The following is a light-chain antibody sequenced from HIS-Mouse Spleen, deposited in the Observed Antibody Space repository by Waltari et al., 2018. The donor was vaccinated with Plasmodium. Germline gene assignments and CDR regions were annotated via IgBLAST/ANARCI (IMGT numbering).Light chain of an antibody. CDR3: QTWGTGMGV. V-gene: IGLV4-69*01. CDR1: SGHSSYP. CDR2: LNSDGSH. Sequence: QLVLTQSPSASASLGASVKLTCTLSSGHSSYPIAWPQQQPAKGPRYLMKLNSDGSHSKGDGIPDRFSGSSSGAERYLTISSLQSEDEADYYCQTWGTGMGVFGGGTKLTVL. J-gene: IGLJ2*01.